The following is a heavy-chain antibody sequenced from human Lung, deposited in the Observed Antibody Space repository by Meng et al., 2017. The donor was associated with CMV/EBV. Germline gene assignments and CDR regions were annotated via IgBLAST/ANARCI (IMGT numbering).Heavy chain of an antibody. CDR3: VRDGHSWNFDY. V-gene: IGHV3-74*01. D-gene: IGHD6-13*01. J-gene: IGHJ4*02. CDR1: GFTCSDYW. CDR2: IKGDGSHT. Sequence: GASXKISCTASGFTCSDYWLHWVRQTPGKGLLWVSRIKGDGSHTIYGDSVKGRFTISRDNAKNTLYLQMNTLRVEDTAVYYCVRDGHSWNFDYWGQGSLVTVSS.